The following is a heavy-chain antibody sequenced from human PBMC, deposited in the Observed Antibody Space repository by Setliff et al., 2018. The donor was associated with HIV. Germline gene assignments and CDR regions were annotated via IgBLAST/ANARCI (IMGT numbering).Heavy chain of an antibody. CDR1: GFTFSTNA. Sequence: GGSLRLSCAASGFTFSTNAMNWVRQAPGKGLEWVSGISAGGGSTYYADSVKGRFTISRDNSKSTLYMQMNNLRAEDTAVYYCAKRGYVSAWYDEPVQFYQHMDVWGKGTTVTVSS. D-gene: IGHD6-19*01. CDR2: ISAGGGST. J-gene: IGHJ6*03. V-gene: IGHV3-23*01. CDR3: AKRGYVSAWYDEPVQFYQHMDV.